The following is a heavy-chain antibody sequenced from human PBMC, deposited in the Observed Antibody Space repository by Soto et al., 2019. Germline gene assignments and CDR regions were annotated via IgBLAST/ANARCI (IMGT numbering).Heavy chain of an antibody. CDR1: GGSISSYY. Sequence: QVQLQESGPGLVKPSETLSLTCTVSGGSISSYYWSWIRQPPGKGLEWIGYIYYSGSTNYNPSLKSRVTIPVDTSKTQFSLKLSSVTAADTAVYYCARHFDDSSPAFDYWGQGTLVTVSS. J-gene: IGHJ4*02. D-gene: IGHD3-22*01. V-gene: IGHV4-59*01. CDR2: IYYSGST. CDR3: ARHFDDSSPAFDY.